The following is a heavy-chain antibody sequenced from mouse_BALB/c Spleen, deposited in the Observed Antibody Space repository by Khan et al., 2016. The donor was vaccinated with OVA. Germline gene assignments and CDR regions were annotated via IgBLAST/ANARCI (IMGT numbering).Heavy chain of an antibody. CDR1: GYTFTDFS. CDR3: ARGAGGDRFLY. V-gene: IGHV1S137*01. D-gene: IGHD3-2*01. CDR2: ISTYYGDA. J-gene: IGHJ3*01. Sequence: QVQLKQSGAELVRPGVSVKISCMGSGYTFTDFSMHWVKQRHAMSLEWIGVISTYYGDADYNQKFKDKATMTVDKSSNTAYMDLARLTSEDSAIYYCARGAGGDRFLYWGQGTLVTVSA.